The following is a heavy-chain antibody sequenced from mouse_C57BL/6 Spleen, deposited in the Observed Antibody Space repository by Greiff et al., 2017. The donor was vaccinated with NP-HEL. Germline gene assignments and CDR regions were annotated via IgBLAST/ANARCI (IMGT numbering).Heavy chain of an antibody. V-gene: IGHV5-17*01. CDR3: ARAALYYAMDY. Sequence: EVKVVESGGGLVKPGGSLKLSCAASGFTFSDYGMHWVRQAPEKGLEWVAYISSGSSTIYYADTVKGRFTLSRDNAKNTLFLQMTSLRSEDTAMYYCARAALYYAMDYWGQGTSVTVSS. CDR1: GFTFSDYG. CDR2: ISSGSSTI. J-gene: IGHJ4*01.